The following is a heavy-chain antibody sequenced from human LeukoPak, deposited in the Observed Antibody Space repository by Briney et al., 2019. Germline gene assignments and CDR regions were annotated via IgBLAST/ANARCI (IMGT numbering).Heavy chain of an antibody. V-gene: IGHV3-23*01. CDR3: AKDGFMITFGGVIGPALDY. J-gene: IGHJ4*02. CDR1: GFTFDDYG. Sequence: PGGSLRLSCAASGFTFDDYGMSWVRQAPGKGLEWVSAISGSGGSTYYADSVKGRFTISRDNSKNTLYLQMNSLRAEDTAVYYCAKDGFMITFGGVIGPALDYWGQGTLVTVSS. CDR2: ISGSGGST. D-gene: IGHD3-16*01.